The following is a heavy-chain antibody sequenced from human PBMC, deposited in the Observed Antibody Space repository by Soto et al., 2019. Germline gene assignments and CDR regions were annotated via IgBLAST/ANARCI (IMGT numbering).Heavy chain of an antibody. CDR2: IKGDGTNT. D-gene: IGHD5-12*01. Sequence: EVQLVESGGGLVQSGGSLRLSCAASGFTFSSYWMHWVRQVPGKGLVWVSRIKGDGTNTGYADSVKGRFTISRDNVKNTLYLQLNSLRAEDTAVYYCARGLSGYYGFDYWGQGTLLTVSS. V-gene: IGHV3-74*01. J-gene: IGHJ4*02. CDR3: ARGLSGYYGFDY. CDR1: GFTFSSYW.